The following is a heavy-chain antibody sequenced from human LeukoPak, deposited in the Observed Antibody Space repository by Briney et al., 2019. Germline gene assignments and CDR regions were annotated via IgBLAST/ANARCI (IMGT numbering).Heavy chain of an antibody. Sequence: GGSLRLSCAGSEFTFSTYGMHWVRQAPGKGLEWVAFIQYDGGNTYHADSVKGRFTISRDNSKNTLYLQMNSLRAEDTAVYYCSRSDVSSYGSFDYWGQGTLVTVSS. CDR1: EFTFSTYG. CDR2: IQYDGGNT. CDR3: SRSDVSSYGSFDY. J-gene: IGHJ4*02. V-gene: IGHV3-30*12. D-gene: IGHD5-18*01.